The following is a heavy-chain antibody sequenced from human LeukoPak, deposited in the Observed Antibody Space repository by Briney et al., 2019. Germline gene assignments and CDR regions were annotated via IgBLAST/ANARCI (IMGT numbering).Heavy chain of an antibody. V-gene: IGHV1-2*02. CDR3: ARMRNTKSPFDP. D-gene: IGHD1/OR15-1a*01. J-gene: IGHJ5*02. CDR2: INPNSGGT. Sequence: GASVKVSCKASGYTFTGYYMHWVRQTPGQGLEWMGWINPNSGGTNYAQKFQSRVTMTRDTSISTAYMELSRLRSDDTAVYYCARMRNTKSPFDPWGQGTLVTVSS. CDR1: GYTFTGYY.